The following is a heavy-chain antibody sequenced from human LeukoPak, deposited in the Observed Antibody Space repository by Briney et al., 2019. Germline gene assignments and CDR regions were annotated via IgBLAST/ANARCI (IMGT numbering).Heavy chain of an antibody. Sequence: SETLSLTCTVSGGSISSGSYYWSWIRQPAGKGLEWIGRIYTSGSTNYNPSLKSRVTISVDTSKNQFSLKLSSVTAADTAVYYCARDRGVAVAGEFDYWGQGTLVTVSS. CDR2: IYTSGST. CDR1: GGSISSGSYY. D-gene: IGHD6-19*01. V-gene: IGHV4-61*02. CDR3: ARDRGVAVAGEFDY. J-gene: IGHJ4*02.